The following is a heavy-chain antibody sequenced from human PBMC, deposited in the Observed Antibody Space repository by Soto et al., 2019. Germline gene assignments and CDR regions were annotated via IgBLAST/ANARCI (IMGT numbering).Heavy chain of an antibody. Sequence: QLQLQESGPGLVKPSETLSLTCTVSGGSISSSSYYWGWIRQPPGKGLEWIGSIYYSGSTYYNPSLTSRVTISVDTSKIQFSLKLNSVTAADTAVYYCARHPRYFSYFHYMDVWGKGTTVTVSS. CDR3: ARHPRYFSYFHYMDV. CDR2: IYYSGST. CDR1: GGSISSSSYY. J-gene: IGHJ6*03. D-gene: IGHD3-9*01. V-gene: IGHV4-39*01.